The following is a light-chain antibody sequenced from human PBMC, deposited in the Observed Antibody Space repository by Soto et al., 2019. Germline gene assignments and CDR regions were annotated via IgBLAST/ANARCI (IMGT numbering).Light chain of an antibody. V-gene: IGKV1-27*01. CDR3: QKDNRAPYT. CDR2: DTS. J-gene: IGKJ2*01. Sequence: DIQMTQSPSSLSASVGDRVTITCRASQDFRHYVAGYQQKPGKVPKLLLYDTSTLQSGVTARLSDSGSDPGLTHTISSLEAEDVATYYCQKDNRAPYTFGQGTKVEIK. CDR1: QDFRHY.